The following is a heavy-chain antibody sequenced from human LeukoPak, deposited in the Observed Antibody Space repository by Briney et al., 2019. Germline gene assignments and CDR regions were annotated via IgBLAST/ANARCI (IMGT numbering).Heavy chain of an antibody. D-gene: IGHD3-10*01. CDR3: AKNYYGSGSYYNPLDP. Sequence: GGSLRLSCAASGFTFSSYAMSWVRQAPGKGLEWVSAISGSGGSTYYADSVKGRFTISRDNSKNTLYLQMNSLRAEDTAVYYCAKNYYGSGSYYNPLDPWGQGTLVTVSS. CDR1: GFTFSSYA. J-gene: IGHJ5*02. CDR2: ISGSGGST. V-gene: IGHV3-23*01.